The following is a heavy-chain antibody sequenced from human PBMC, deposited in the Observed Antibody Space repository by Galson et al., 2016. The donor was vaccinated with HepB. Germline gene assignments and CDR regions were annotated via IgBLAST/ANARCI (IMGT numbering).Heavy chain of an antibody. CDR2: IIPLFSTS. D-gene: IGHD3-22*01. CDR3: ASGTYYDSGGFLYYCYYGLDV. Sequence: VTVSCKAFGSTFYNNAVSWVRQAPGQGLEWMGGIIPLFSTSEYAQKFQGRVTITADESTDTTYMELSSLRSEDTAVYYCASGTYYDSGGFLYYCYYGLDVWGQGTTVTVSS. J-gene: IGHJ6*02. V-gene: IGHV1-69*13. CDR1: GSTFYNNA.